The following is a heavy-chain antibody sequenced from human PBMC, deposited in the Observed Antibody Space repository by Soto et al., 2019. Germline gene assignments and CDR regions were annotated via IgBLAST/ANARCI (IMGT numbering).Heavy chain of an antibody. D-gene: IGHD4-17*01. CDR1: GFTFSSYA. Sequence: EVQLWESGGGLVRPGGSLRLSCAASGFTFSSYAMTWVRQAPGKGLEWVSGVSGTGGSAYYADSVKGRFTISRDKSTNKLYLHMNSLRAEDTAVYYCARGSAYSDYDLEYWGQGTLVSAST. CDR3: ARGSAYSDYDLEY. CDR2: VSGTGGSA. J-gene: IGHJ4*02. V-gene: IGHV3-23*01.